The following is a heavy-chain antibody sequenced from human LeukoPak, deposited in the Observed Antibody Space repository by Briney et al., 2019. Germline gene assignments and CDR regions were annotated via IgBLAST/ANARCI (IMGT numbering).Heavy chain of an antibody. J-gene: IGHJ4*02. CDR1: GYTFTSYG. CDR2: ISAYNGNT. CDR3: ARDTSVLIAAAGSLDY. Sequence: ASVKVSCKASGYTFTSYGISWVRQAPGQGLEWMGWISAYNGNTNYAQKLQGRVTMTTDTSTSTAYVELSSLRSEDTAVYYCARDTSVLIAAAGSLDYWGQGTLVTVSS. V-gene: IGHV1-18*01. D-gene: IGHD6-13*01.